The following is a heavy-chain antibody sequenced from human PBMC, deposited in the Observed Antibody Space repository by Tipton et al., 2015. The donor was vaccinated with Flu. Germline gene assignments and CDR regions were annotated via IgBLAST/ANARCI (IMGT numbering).Heavy chain of an antibody. CDR3: ARRDYSNYVSDPKNWFDP. V-gene: IGHV4-61*02. Sequence: TLSLTCTVSGGSIISGSHYWSWIRQPAGKGLEWIGRIYTSGRTDYNPSLKSRITISVDTSSNLFSLNLRSVSAADTAVYYCARRDYSNYVSDPKNWFDPWGQGTLVTVSS. D-gene: IGHD4-11*01. CDR1: GGSIISGSHY. J-gene: IGHJ5*02. CDR2: IYTSGRT.